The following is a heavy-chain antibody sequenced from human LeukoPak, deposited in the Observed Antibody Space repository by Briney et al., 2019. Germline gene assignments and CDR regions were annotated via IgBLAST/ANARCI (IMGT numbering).Heavy chain of an antibody. D-gene: IGHD6-19*01. Sequence: ASVKVSCKASGYTFTGYYMHWVRQAPGQGLEWMGRINPNSGGTNYAQKFQGRVTMTRDTSISTAYMELSRLRSDDTAVYYCARTLAVAGYYGMDVWGQGTTVTVSS. J-gene: IGHJ6*02. V-gene: IGHV1-2*06. CDR3: ARTLAVAGYYGMDV. CDR2: INPNSGGT. CDR1: GYTFTGYY.